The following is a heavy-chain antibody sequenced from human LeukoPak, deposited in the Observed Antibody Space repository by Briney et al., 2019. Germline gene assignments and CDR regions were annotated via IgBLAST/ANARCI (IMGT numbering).Heavy chain of an antibody. V-gene: IGHV3-15*01. J-gene: IGHJ3*02. CDR3: TTDFLSVDAFDI. CDR2: IKSKTDGGTT. D-gene: IGHD3-3*01. CDR1: GFTFSNAW. Sequence: GGSLRLSCAASGFTFSNAWMSWVRQAPGKGLEWVGRIKSKTDGGTTDYAAPMKGRFTISRDDSKSTLYLQMNSLKTEDTAVYYCTTDFLSVDAFDIWGQGTMVTVSS.